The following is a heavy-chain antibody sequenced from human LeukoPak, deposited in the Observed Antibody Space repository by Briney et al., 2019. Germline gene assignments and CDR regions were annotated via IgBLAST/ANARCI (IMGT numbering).Heavy chain of an antibody. J-gene: IGHJ3*02. CDR1: GGSISSSGYY. Sequence: SESLSLTCAVSGGSISSSGYYWGWIRQAPGKGLELIGSIYYSGSTYYNPSLKSRVTISVDTSKNQFSLKLSSVTAADTAVYYCARLTGRIDAFDIWGQGTMVTVSS. V-gene: IGHV4-39*01. D-gene: IGHD1-20*01. CDR2: IYYSGST. CDR3: ARLTGRIDAFDI.